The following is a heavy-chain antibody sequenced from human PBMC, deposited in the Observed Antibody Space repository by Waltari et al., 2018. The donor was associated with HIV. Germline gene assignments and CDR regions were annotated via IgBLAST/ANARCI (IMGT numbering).Heavy chain of an antibody. J-gene: IGHJ3*01. V-gene: IGHV6-1*01. CDR2: TYYRSKWYN. D-gene: IGHD6-6*01. CDR3: TRDRWWRYSNSPRQWGAFDL. Sequence: LGRTYYRSKWYNDYAVSVKSRITINPDTSKNQFSLQLNSVTPEDTAVYYCTRDRWWRYSNSPRQWGAFDLWGQGTMVTVSS.